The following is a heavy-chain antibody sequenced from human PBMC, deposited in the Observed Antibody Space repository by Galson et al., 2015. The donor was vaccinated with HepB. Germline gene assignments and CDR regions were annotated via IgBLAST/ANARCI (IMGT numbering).Heavy chain of an antibody. D-gene: IGHD5-12*01. CDR1: GYTFTSYY. J-gene: IGHJ6*02. CDR2: INPSGGST. Sequence: SVKVSCKASGYTFTSYYMHWVRQAPGQGLEWMGIINPSGGSTSYAQKFQGRVTMTRDTSTSTVYMELSSLRSEDTAVYYCARDPQANYYGMDVWGQGTTVTVSS. V-gene: IGHV1-46*01. CDR3: ARDPQANYYGMDV.